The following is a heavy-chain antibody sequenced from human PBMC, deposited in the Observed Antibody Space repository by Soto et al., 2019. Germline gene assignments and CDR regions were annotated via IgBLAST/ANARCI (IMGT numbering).Heavy chain of an antibody. V-gene: IGHV4-59*12. CDR1: GGSISRYY. CDR3: ARERPDGSRLDP. J-gene: IGHJ5*02. D-gene: IGHD6-13*01. CDR2: MYYTGST. Sequence: SETLSLSCTVSGGSISRYYWSWIRQPPGKGLEWIGYMYYTGSTIYNPSLKSRVTISVDTSKNQFSLKLSSVTAADTAVYYCARERPDGSRLDPWGQGTLVTVSS.